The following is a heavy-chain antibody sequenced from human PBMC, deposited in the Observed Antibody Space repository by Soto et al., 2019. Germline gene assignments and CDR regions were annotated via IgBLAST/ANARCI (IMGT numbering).Heavy chain of an antibody. CDR1: GYTFTGYY. CDR3: ARGGDLYCSGGSCSSWFDP. D-gene: IGHD2-15*01. V-gene: IGHV1-2*04. CDR2: INPNSGGT. J-gene: IGHJ5*02. Sequence: QVQLVQSGAEVKKPGASVKVSCKASGYTFTGYYMHWVRQAPGQGLEWMGWINPNSGGTNYAQKFQGWLTMTRDTSISTAYMELSRLRSDDTAVYYCARGGDLYCSGGSCSSWFDPWGQGTLVTVSS.